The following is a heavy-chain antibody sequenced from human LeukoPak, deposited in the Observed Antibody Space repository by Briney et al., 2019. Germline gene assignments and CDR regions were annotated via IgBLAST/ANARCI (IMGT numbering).Heavy chain of an antibody. CDR1: GYTFTGYY. CDR2: INPNSGGT. CDR3: ASESSGWSGFDP. D-gene: IGHD6-19*01. V-gene: IGHV1-2*06. Sequence: GASVKVSRKASGYTFTGYYMHWVRQAPGQGLEWMGRINPNSGGTNYAQKFQGRVTMTRDTSISTAYMELSRLRSDDTAVYYCASESSGWSGFDPWGQGTLVTVSS. J-gene: IGHJ5*02.